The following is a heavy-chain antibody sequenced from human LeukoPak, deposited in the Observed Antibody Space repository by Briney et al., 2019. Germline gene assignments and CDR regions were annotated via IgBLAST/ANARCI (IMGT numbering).Heavy chain of an antibody. J-gene: IGHJ6*02. Sequence: SGTLSPACPVAAGSTGSRCTWCWIRQPPGRGLEWIGEIYHSGSTNYNPSLKSRVTISVDQSKNQFSLNLISVTAAYTAVYDCARVRVPFDYVWGSVATAHHYYYGMDVWGQGTTVTVSS. CDR1: AGSTGSRCT. V-gene: IGHV4-4*02. CDR2: IYHSGST. D-gene: IGHD3-16*01. CDR3: ARVRVPFDYVWGSVATAHHYYYGMDV.